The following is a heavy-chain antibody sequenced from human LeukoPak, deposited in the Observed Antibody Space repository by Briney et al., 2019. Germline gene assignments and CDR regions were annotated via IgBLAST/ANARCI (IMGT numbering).Heavy chain of an antibody. Sequence: KTSETLSLTCTVSGGSISSYYWSWIRQPAGKGLEWIGRIYTSGSTNYNPSLKSRVTMSVDTSKNQFSLKLSSVTAADTAVYYCARDRDGYASDAFDIWGQGTMVTVSS. D-gene: IGHD5-12*01. V-gene: IGHV4-4*07. CDR1: GGSISSYY. CDR3: ARDRDGYASDAFDI. J-gene: IGHJ3*02. CDR2: IYTSGST.